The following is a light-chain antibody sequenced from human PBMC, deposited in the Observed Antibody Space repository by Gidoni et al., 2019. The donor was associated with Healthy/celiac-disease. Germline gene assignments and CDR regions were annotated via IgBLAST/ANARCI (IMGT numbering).Light chain of an antibody. CDR2: GKN. Sequence: SSELTQDPAVSVALGQTVRITCQGDSLRRYYASWYQQKPGQAPVLVIYGKNNRPSGISDRFSGSSSGNTASLTITGAQAEDETDYYCNSRDSSGNHLVVFGTGTKVTVL. CDR1: SLRRYY. V-gene: IGLV3-19*01. CDR3: NSRDSSGNHLVV. J-gene: IGLJ1*01.